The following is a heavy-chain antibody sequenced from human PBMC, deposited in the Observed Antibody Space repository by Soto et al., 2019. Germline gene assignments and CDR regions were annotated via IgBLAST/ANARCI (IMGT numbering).Heavy chain of an antibody. D-gene: IGHD6-6*01. V-gene: IGHV1-69*13. CDR2: IIPIFGTA. CDR1: GGTFSSYA. Sequence: ASVKVSCKASGGTFSSYAISWVRQAPGQGLEWMGGIIPIFGTANYAQKFQGRVTITADESTSTAYMELSSLRSEDTAVYYCATDYSSSARSPYYYYGMDVWGQGTTVTVSS. CDR3: ATDYSSSARSPYYYYGMDV. J-gene: IGHJ6*02.